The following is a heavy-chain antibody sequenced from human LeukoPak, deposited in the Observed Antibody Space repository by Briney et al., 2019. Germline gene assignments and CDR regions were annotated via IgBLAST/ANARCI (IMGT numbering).Heavy chain of an antibody. CDR1: GDSVSINSAA. CDR3: ARVEWLVEDDYYYYYMDV. J-gene: IGHJ6*03. CDR2: TYYRSKWYN. V-gene: IGHV6-1*01. Sequence: SPTLSLTFAISGDSVSINSAAWNWIRQSPSRGLEWLGSTYYRSKWYNDYAVSVKSRITINPDTSKNQFSLQLNSVTPEDTAVYYCARVEWLVEDDYYYYYMDVWGKGTTVTVSS. D-gene: IGHD6-19*01.